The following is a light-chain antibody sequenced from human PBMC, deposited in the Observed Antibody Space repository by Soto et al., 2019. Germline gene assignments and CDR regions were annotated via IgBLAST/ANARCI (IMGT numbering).Light chain of an antibody. J-gene: IGKJ1*01. CDR3: QQYYSTPQT. V-gene: IGKV4-1*01. CDR1: QSVLYSSNNKNY. Sequence: DIVMTQSPDSLAVSLGERATINCKSSQSVLYSSNNKNYLAWYQQKPGQSPELLIYWASTRGSGVPDRFSGGGSGTDFTLTISSLQAEDVAVYYCQQYYSTPQTFGQGTKVEIK. CDR2: WAS.